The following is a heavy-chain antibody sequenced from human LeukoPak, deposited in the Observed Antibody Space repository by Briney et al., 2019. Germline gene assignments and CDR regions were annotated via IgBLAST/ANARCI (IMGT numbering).Heavy chain of an antibody. D-gene: IGHD5-18*01. CDR3: ARDRTAMVTENTFP. CDR2: ISSSSSYI. V-gene: IGHV3-21*01. CDR1: GFTFSSYS. J-gene: IGHJ5*02. Sequence: KPGGSLRLSSAASGFTFSSYSMNWVRQAPGKGLEWVSSISSSSSYIYYADSVKGRFTISRDNAKNSLYLQMNSLRAEDTAVYYCARDRTAMVTENTFPWGQGTLVTVSS.